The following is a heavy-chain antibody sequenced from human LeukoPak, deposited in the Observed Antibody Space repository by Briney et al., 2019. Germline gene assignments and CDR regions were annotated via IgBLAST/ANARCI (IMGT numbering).Heavy chain of an antibody. V-gene: IGHV1-46*01. Sequence: ASVKVSCKASGYTFTSYYMHWVRQAPGQGLEWMGIINPSGGSTSYAQKFQGRVTMTRDTSTSTVYMELSSLRSEDTAVYYCARASYYYDSSGYYTAFDIWGQGTMVTVSS. CDR3: ARASYYYDSSGYYTAFDI. CDR2: INPSGGST. D-gene: IGHD3-22*01. J-gene: IGHJ3*02. CDR1: GYTFTSYY.